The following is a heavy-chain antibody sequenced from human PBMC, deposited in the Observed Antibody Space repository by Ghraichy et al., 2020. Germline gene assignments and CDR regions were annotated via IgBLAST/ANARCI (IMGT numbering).Heavy chain of an antibody. CDR1: GFTVSSNY. CDR2: IYSGGST. CDR3: ARVGATMDLEYYFDY. Sequence: GGSLRLSCAASGFTVSSNYMSLVRQAPGKGLEWVSVIYSGGSTYYADSVKGRFTISRDNSKNTLYLQMNSLRAEDTAVYYCARVGATMDLEYYFDYWGQGTLVTVSS. D-gene: IGHD1-26*01. J-gene: IGHJ4*02. V-gene: IGHV3-53*01.